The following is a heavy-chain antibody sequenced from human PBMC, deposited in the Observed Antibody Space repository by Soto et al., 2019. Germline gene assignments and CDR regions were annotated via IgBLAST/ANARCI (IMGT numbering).Heavy chain of an antibody. CDR2: IHYNGNT. CDR3: ARTYDSSGKNSGGYGFDI. J-gene: IGHJ3*02. Sequence: SGTLSLTCTLCRHSIASYSGSRLHQPPGKGLEWIGNIHYNGNTKYSPSLKSRVTMSVDTSKNHFSLKLSSVTAADTAVYYCARTYDSSGKNSGGYGFDIWGQGTMVT. V-gene: IGHV4-59*01. CDR1: RHSIASYS. D-gene: IGHD3-22*01.